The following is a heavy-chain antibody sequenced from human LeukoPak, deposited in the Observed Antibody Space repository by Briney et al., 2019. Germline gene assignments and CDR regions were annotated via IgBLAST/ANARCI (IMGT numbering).Heavy chain of an antibody. J-gene: IGHJ5*02. D-gene: IGHD3-16*02. V-gene: IGHV1-18*01. Sequence: GASVKVSCKASGYTFTSYGISWVRQAPGQGLEWMGWISAYNGNTNYAQKLQGRVTMTTDTSTSTAYMELRSLRSDDTAVYYCARYSYDYVWGSYRTLNSWGQGTLVTVSS. CDR1: GYTFTSYG. CDR2: ISAYNGNT. CDR3: ARYSYDYVWGSYRTLNS.